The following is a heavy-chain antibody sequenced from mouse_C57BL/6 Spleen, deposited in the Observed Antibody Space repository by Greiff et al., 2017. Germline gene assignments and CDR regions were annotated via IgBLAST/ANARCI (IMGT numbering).Heavy chain of an antibody. D-gene: IGHD3-3*01. Sequence: EVKLLESGGGLVKPGGSLKLSCAASGFTFSDYGMHWVRQAPEKGLEWVAYISSGSSTIYYADTVKGRFTIPRDNAKNTLFLQMTRLRAEDTAMYYGARGWYYFDDGGQGTTLTVSS. J-gene: IGHJ2*01. CDR3: ARGWYYFDD. CDR2: ISSGSSTI. CDR1: GFTFSDYG. V-gene: IGHV5-17*01.